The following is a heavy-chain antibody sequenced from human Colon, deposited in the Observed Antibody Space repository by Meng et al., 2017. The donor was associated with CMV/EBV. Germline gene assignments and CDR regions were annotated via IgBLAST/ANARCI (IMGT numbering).Heavy chain of an antibody. D-gene: IGHD7-27*01. CDR1: GFTFSSYG. Sequence: GESLKISCAASGFTFSSYGMHWVRQAPGQGLEWVSVIYRDGGTNDADSVKGRFTMSRDNSRNTVYLQMNDLRVEDTAVYYCARASAWGKNFDYWGQGTLVTVSS. V-gene: IGHV3-NL1*01. CDR3: ARASAWGKNFDY. CDR2: IYRDGGT. J-gene: IGHJ4*02.